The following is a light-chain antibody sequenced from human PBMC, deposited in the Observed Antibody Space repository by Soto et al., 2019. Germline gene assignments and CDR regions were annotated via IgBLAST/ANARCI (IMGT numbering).Light chain of an antibody. CDR3: QQYASSLVYT. J-gene: IGKJ2*01. V-gene: IGKV3-20*01. CDR2: SAS. Sequence: EIELTQSPGTLSLSPGERAILSCRVSQSISSRYLAWYQLKPGQAPRLLIYSASNRATGIPDRFSGSGSGTDFTLSICRLEPEDFAVYSCQQYASSLVYTFGQGTRLDIK. CDR1: QSISSRY.